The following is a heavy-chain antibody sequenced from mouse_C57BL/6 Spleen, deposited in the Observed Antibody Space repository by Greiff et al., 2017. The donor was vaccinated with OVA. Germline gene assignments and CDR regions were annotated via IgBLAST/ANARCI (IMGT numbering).Heavy chain of an antibody. CDR3: ARDTPIYYDYSYAMDY. CDR1: GYSITSGYY. V-gene: IGHV3-6*01. D-gene: IGHD2-4*01. CDR2: ISYDGSN. Sequence: EVQLKESGPGLVKPSQSLSLTCYVTGYSITSGYYWNWIRQFPGNKLEWMGYISYDGSNNYNPSLKNRISITRDTSKNQFFLKLNSVTTEDTATYYCARDTPIYYDYSYAMDYWGQGTSVTVSS. J-gene: IGHJ4*01.